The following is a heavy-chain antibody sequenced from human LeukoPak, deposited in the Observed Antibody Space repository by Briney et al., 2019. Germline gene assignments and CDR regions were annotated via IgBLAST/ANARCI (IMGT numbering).Heavy chain of an antibody. CDR1: GFTFSSYS. CDR2: ISSSSSYI. V-gene: IGHV3-21*01. Sequence: GGSLRLSCAASGFTFSSYSMNWVRQAPGKGLEWVSSISSSSSYIYYADSVKGRFTISRDNAKNSLYLQMNSLRAEDTAVYYCAKDQSHGVPYGMDVWGQGTTVTVSS. CDR3: AKDQSHGVPYGMDV. J-gene: IGHJ6*02. D-gene: IGHD4-17*01.